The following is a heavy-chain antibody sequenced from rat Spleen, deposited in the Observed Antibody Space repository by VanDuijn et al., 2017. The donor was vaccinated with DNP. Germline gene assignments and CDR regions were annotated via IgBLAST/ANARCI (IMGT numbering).Heavy chain of an antibody. CDR3: TRQLGLDY. V-gene: IGHV5-31*01. J-gene: IGHJ2*01. D-gene: IGHD5-1*01. CDR2: ISNTGDNT. CDR1: GFIFSNYW. Sequence: EVQLVESGGGLVQPGRSLKISCAASGFIFSNYWMTWIRQAPGKGLEWVASISNTGDNTYYPESVKGRFTISRDDAKNSLYLQMNSLRSEDTATYYCTRQLGLDYWGQGVMVTVSS.